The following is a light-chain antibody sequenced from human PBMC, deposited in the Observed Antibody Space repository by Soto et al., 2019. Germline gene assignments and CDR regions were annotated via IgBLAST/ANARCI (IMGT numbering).Light chain of an antibody. CDR3: QHYNSYSEA. CDR1: QSISSW. J-gene: IGKJ1*01. Sequence: DIQMTHSPSTLSASVGDIVTITCRASQSISSWLAWYQQKPGKAPKLLIYKASTLKSGVPSRFSGSGSGTEFTRTISSLQPDDFATYYCQHYNSYSEAFGQGTKVDIK. CDR2: KAS. V-gene: IGKV1-5*03.